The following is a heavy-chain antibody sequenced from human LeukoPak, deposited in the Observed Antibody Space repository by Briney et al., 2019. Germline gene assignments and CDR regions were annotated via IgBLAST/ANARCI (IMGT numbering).Heavy chain of an antibody. V-gene: IGHV3-23*01. CDR1: GFTFSSYG. CDR3: AKDLAVVAYGDWFDP. CDR2: ISGSGGST. D-gene: IGHD6-19*01. Sequence: GGSLRLSCAASGFTFSSYGMSWVRQAPGKGLEWVSAISGSGGSTYYADSVKGRFTISRDNSKNALYLQMNSLRAEDTAVYYCAKDLAVVAYGDWFDPWGQGTLVTVSS. J-gene: IGHJ5*02.